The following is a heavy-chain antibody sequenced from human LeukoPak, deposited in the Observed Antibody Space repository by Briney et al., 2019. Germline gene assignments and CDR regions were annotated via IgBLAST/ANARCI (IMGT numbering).Heavy chain of an antibody. D-gene: IGHD3-10*01. CDR1: GFTFTSYW. J-gene: IGHJ4*02. V-gene: IGHV3-30-3*01. CDR3: AREDYHGSGSYYFDY. CDR2: ISYDGSNK. Sequence: GGSLRLSCAVSGFTFTSYWMSWVRQAPGKGLEWVAVISYDGSNKYYADSVKGRFTISRDNSKNTLYLQMNSLRAEDTAVYYCAREDYHGSGSYYFDYWGQGTLVTVSS.